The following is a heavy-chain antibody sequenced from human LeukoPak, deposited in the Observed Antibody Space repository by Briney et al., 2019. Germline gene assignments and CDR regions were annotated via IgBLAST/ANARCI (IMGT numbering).Heavy chain of an antibody. CDR1: GDTFTDYY. Sequence: GASVKVSCKASGDTFTDYYMHWVQQAPGKGLEWRGRVDPEDGETIYAEKFQGRVTITADTSTDTAYMELSSLRSEDTAVYYCATLNWNARTGLDYWGQGTLVTVSS. CDR2: VDPEDGET. V-gene: IGHV1-69-2*01. D-gene: IGHD1-1*01. CDR3: ATLNWNARTGLDY. J-gene: IGHJ4*02.